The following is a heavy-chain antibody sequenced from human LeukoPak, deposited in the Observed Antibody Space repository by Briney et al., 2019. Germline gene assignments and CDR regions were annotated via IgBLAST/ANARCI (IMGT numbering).Heavy chain of an antibody. CDR1: GLTFSNYW. D-gene: IGHD5-18*01. CDR2: INNDGSSS. J-gene: IGHJ4*02. Sequence: GGSLRLSCAASGLTFSNYWMHWVRQAPGKGLVWVSHINNDGSSSTYADSVKGRFTISRDNSKNTLYLQMNSLRAEDTAVYYCAKMSDTAMVEDYWGQGTLVTVSS. V-gene: IGHV3-74*01. CDR3: AKMSDTAMVEDY.